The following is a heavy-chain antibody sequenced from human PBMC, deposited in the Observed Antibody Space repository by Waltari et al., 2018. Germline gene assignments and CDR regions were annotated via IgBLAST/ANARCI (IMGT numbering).Heavy chain of an antibody. CDR3: ARGGGSSGYYGY. D-gene: IGHD3-22*01. Sequence: QVQLQESGPGLVKPSQTLSLTCTVSGGSISSGGYYWSWTRQHPGKGLEWIGYIYYSGSTYYNPSLKSLVTISVDTSKNQFSLKLSSVTAADTAVYYCARGGGSSGYYGYWGQGTLVTVSS. CDR2: IYYSGST. CDR1: GGSISSGGYY. V-gene: IGHV4-31*01. J-gene: IGHJ4*02.